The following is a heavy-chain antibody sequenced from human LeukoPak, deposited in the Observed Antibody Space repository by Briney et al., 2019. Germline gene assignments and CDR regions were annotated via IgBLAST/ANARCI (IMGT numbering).Heavy chain of an antibody. J-gene: IGHJ4*02. D-gene: IGHD6-25*01. CDR2: IYHTGST. V-gene: IGHV4-59*01. CDR1: GGSISSYY. CDR3: ARRGRNSSGWQDYL. Sequence: PSETLSLTCTVSGGSISSYYWSWIRQPPGKGLEWTANIYHTGSTNYNPSLSSRVTILIDTAKNQFSLKLTSVTAADTAVYYCARRGRNSSGWQDYLWGQGTLVTVSS.